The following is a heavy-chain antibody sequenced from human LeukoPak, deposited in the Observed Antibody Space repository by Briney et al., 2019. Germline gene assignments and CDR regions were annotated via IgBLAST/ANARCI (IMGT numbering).Heavy chain of an antibody. Sequence: GGSLRLSCAASGFTFSSYAMHWVRQAPGKGLEWVAVISYDGSNKYYADSVKGRFTISRDNSKNTLYLQMNSLRAEDTAVYYCAREPSSSHDYWGQGTLVTVSS. CDR3: AREPSSSHDY. CDR1: GFTFSSYA. CDR2: ISYDGSNK. D-gene: IGHD6-13*01. J-gene: IGHJ4*02. V-gene: IGHV3-30*04.